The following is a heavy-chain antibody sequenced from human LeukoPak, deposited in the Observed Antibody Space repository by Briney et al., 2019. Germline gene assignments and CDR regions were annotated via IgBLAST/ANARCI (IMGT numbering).Heavy chain of an antibody. CDR2: ISGSGGST. D-gene: IGHD3-9*01. CDR1: GFTFSSYA. V-gene: IGHV3-23*01. J-gene: IGHJ4*02. CDR3: AKDYPESFDWPILYYFDY. Sequence: PGGSLRLSCAASGFTFSSYAMSWVRQAPGKGREWVSAISGSGGSTYYADSVKGRFTISRDNSKNTLYLQMNSLRAEDTAVYYCAKDYPESFDWPILYYFDYWGQGTLVTVSS.